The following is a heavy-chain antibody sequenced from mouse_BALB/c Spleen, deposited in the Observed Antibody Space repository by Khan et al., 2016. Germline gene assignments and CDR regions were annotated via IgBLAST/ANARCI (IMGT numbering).Heavy chain of an antibody. CDR1: GHPFTTYW. V-gene: IGHV1-52*01. J-gene: IGHJ2*01. Sequence: QVQLQQPGAELVRPGASVKLSCKASGHPFTTYWMNWFKQRPEQGLEWIGRIDPYDSETHYDQKFKDKAIVTVDKSSSTAFMQLSSLTSEDSAVYYCARGSKVFDYWGQGTTLTVSS. CDR3: ARGSKVFDY. CDR2: IDPYDSET.